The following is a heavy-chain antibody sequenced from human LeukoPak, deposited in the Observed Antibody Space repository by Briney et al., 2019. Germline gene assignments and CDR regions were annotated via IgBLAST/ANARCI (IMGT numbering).Heavy chain of an antibody. CDR2: ISYDGSNK. J-gene: IGHJ4*02. Sequence: GGSLRLSCAASGFTFSSYAMHWVRQAPGKGLERVAVISYDGSNKYYADSVKGRFTISRDNSKNTLYLQMNSLRAEDTAVYYCARGGNGRDYFDYWGQGTLVTVSS. D-gene: IGHD3-10*01. V-gene: IGHV3-30*04. CDR3: ARGGNGRDYFDY. CDR1: GFTFSSYA.